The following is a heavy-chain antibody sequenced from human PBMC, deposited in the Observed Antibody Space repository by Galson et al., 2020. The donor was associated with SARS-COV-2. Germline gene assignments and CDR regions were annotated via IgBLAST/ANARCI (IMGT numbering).Heavy chain of an antibody. CDR2: INPNSGGT. CDR1: GYTFTGYY. J-gene: IGHJ4*02. Sequence: ASVKVSCKASGYTFTGYYMHWVRQAPGQGLEWMGWINPNSGGTNYAQRFQGRVTMTGDTSISTAYMELRSLRSDDTAVYYCARDRISAPDDFDYGGQGTLVTVSS. V-gene: IGHV1-2*02. D-gene: IGHD6-13*01. CDR3: ARDRISAPDDFDY.